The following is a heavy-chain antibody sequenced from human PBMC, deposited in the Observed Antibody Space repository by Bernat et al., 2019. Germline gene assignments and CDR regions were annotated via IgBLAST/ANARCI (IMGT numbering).Heavy chain of an antibody. CDR2: ISSHGDHK. D-gene: IGHD1-26*01. V-gene: IGHV3-30*18. CDR1: GLILRTFG. CDR3: ANADSGSYDYYFDY. Sequence: QVQLVESGGGVVQPGRSLRVSCAASGLILRTFGMHWVRQAPGTGLQWVPLISSHGDHKHCGDSVKGRFTVSRDNSKNTLYLQMNSLRPEDTAMYYCANADSGSYDYYFDYWGQGTLVTVSS. J-gene: IGHJ4*02.